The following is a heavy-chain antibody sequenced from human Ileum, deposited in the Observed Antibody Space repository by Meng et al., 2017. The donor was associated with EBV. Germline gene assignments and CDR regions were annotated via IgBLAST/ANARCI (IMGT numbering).Heavy chain of an antibody. V-gene: IGHV4-34*01. D-gene: IGHD4-23*01. Sequence: QVLLPQWGTGLLKPSEALSLTCAVYGGSFNDYYWTWLRQPPGKGLEWIGEIDQSGYTKFNPSLSSRATISRDTSNNQFSLRLNSVTAADTALYYCARYGRCNGNSFYCFDPWGQGTLVTVSS. J-gene: IGHJ5*02. CDR2: IDQSGYT. CDR3: ARYGRCNGNSFYCFDP. CDR1: GGSFNDYY.